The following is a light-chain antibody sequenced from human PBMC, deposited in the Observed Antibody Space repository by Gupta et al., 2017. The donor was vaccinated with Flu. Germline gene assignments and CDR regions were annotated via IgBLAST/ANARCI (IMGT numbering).Light chain of an antibody. Sequence: LVLTPSSDLLALSLGERAPLNFKFSQNLLYSVNNKHYLTWYVQKPGHPPKVLLYWTSTRQFGVPDRFTGSGSGTDFTLTISSLQAEDVGVYYCQQCYSTPRTFGGGTKVEIK. CDR1: QNLLYSVNNKHY. V-gene: IGKV4-1*01. CDR2: WTS. CDR3: QQCYSTPRT. J-gene: IGKJ4*01.